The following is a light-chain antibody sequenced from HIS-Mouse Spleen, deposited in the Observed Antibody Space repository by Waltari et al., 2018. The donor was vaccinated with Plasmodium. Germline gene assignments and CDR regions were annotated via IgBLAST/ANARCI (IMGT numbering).Light chain of an antibody. J-gene: IGLJ3*02. CDR3: YSTDSSGNHRV. CDR1: ALPKKH. V-gene: IGLV3-10*01. CDR2: EDS. Sequence: SYELTQPPSVPVSPGQTARIPCSGDALPKKHAYWYQQKSGQAPVLVIYEDSKRPSGIPERFSGSSSGTMATLTISGAQVEDEADYYCYSTDSSGNHRVFGGGTKLTVL.